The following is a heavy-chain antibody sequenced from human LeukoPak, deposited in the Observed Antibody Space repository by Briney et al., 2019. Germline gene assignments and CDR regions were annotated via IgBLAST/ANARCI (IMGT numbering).Heavy chain of an antibody. V-gene: IGHV1-18*01. J-gene: IGHJ4*02. CDR2: ISGYNGNT. CDR3: ARSAVADTLSAYYFGY. D-gene: IGHD6-19*01. CDR1: GYRFTSYG. Sequence: ASVKVSCKASGYRFTSYGISWVRQAPGQGLEWMGWISGYNGNTNYAQKLQGSVTMTTDTSTSTAYMELRSLRSDDTAVYYCARSAVADTLSAYYFGYWGQGTLVTVSS.